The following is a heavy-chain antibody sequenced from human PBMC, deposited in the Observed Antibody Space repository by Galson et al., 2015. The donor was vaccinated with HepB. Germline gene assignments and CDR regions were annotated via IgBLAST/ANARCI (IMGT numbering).Heavy chain of an antibody. Sequence: SLRLSCAASGFTFSSYAMHWVRRAPGKGLEWVAVISYDGSNKYYADSVKGRFTISRDNSKNTLYLRMNSLRAEDTAVYYCARDYASSWYFNHYYGMDVWGQGTTVTVSS. J-gene: IGHJ6*02. D-gene: IGHD6-13*01. CDR1: GFTFSSYA. CDR2: ISYDGSNK. CDR3: ARDYASSWYFNHYYGMDV. V-gene: IGHV3-30*04.